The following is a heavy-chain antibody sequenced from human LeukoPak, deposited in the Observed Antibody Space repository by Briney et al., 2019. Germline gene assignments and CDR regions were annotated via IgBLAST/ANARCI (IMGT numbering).Heavy chain of an antibody. Sequence: GGSLRLSCAASGFTFSNYAMSWVRQAPGEGLEWVSGISNSGSSTYYANSVKGRFTISRDNSMSTLFLQMNSLRVEDTALYYCTKISSRSAPRFYSDFWGQGNLVTVSS. CDR1: GFTFSNYA. D-gene: IGHD3-16*02. J-gene: IGHJ4*01. CDR2: ISNSGSST. CDR3: TKISSRSAPRFYSDF. V-gene: IGHV3-23*01.